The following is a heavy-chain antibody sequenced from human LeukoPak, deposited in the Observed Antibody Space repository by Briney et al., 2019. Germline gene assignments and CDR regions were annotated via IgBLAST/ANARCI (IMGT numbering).Heavy chain of an antibody. D-gene: IGHD3-10*01. Sequence: SETLSLTCAVYGGSFSGYYWSWIRQPPGKGLEWIGEINHSGSTNYNPSLKSRVTISVDTSKNQFSLKLSSVTAADTAVYYCARWLDYYGSGSYGDYWGQGTLVTVSS. J-gene: IGHJ4*02. CDR2: INHSGST. V-gene: IGHV4-34*01. CDR3: ARWLDYYGSGSYGDY. CDR1: GGSFSGYY.